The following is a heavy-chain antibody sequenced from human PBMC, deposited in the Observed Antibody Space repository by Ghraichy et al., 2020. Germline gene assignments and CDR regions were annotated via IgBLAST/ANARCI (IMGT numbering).Heavy chain of an antibody. D-gene: IGHD6-25*01. J-gene: IGHJ2*01. V-gene: IGHV4-34*01. CDR3: ARWDTYSSAGDWYFDL. Sequence: SQTLSLTCAIYGGSFRGYYCSWIRQPQGKGLEWVGEIKHSCSTNYNPSLKRRVTISVDTYQNPFSLKLSSVTAAGTAVYYCARWDTYSSAGDWYFDLWGRGTLVSVSS. CDR2: IKHSCST. CDR1: GGSFRGYY.